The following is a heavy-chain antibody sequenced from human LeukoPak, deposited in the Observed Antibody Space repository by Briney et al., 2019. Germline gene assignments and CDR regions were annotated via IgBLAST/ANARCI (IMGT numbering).Heavy chain of an antibody. V-gene: IGHV4-38-2*01. CDR2: IYHSGST. Sequence: PSETLSLTCAVSGYSISSGYYWGWIRQPPGKGLEWIGSIYHSGSTYYNPSLKSRVTISVDTSKIQFSLKLSSVTAADTAVYYCARNIVVVVAATYAFDIWGQGTMVTVSS. D-gene: IGHD2-15*01. CDR3: ARNIVVVVAATYAFDI. CDR1: GYSISSGYY. J-gene: IGHJ3*02.